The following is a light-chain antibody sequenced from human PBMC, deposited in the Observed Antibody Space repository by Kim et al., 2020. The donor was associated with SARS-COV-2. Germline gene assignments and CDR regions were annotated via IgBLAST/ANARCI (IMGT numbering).Light chain of an antibody. V-gene: IGKV1-39*01. Sequence: DIQMTQSPSSLAASVGDRVTIACRASQSISTYLNWYQQKPGKAPKILIYAASSLQSGVPSRFSGSGSGTDFTLTISSLQPEDFATYYCQQSHTTPLLTFGGGTKVDIK. J-gene: IGKJ4*01. CDR2: AAS. CDR3: QQSHTTPLLT. CDR1: QSISTY.